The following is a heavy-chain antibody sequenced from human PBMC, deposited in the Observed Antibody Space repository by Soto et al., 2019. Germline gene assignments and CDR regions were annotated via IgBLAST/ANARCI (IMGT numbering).Heavy chain of an antibody. CDR3: ARSMKDIVVVVDNTWFAP. CDR1: GGTFSSYT. V-gene: IGHV1-69*02. CDR2: IIPILGIA. D-gene: IGHD2-15*01. J-gene: IGHJ5*02. Sequence: GASVKVSCKASGGTFSSYTMNWVRQAPGQGLEWMGRIIPILGIANYAQKFQGRVTITADKSTSTAYREMSSLRSEDTAVYYCARSMKDIVVVVDNTWFAPWGQGTLVTVSS.